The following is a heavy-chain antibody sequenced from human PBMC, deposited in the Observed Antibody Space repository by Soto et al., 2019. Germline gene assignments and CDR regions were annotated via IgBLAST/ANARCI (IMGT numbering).Heavy chain of an antibody. V-gene: IGHV4-61*01. D-gene: IGHD5-18*01. CDR1: GDSGSSDIYY. J-gene: IGHJ4*02. CDR2: IYSSGST. Sequence: SETLSVTCTVSGDSGSSDIYYWTGIRHPPGKGLEWIGYIYSSGSTNYNPSLKSRVTMSLDTSTNQFSLKLTSVTAADTAVYYCARDIRGYSRAFDYWGQGALVTVSS. CDR3: ARDIRGYSRAFDY.